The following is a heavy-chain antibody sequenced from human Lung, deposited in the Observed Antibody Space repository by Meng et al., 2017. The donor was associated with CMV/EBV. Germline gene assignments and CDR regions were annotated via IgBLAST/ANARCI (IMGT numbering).Heavy chain of an antibody. Sequence: QVKLVRSGSELKKPGASVKVSCRASGYTFTGYYIHWVRQAPGQGLEWMGWINPNTGGTKYAQKFQGWVTLTRDTSISTAYMELSRLRSDDTAVYYCARGRYELIWGLFDPWGQGTLVTVSS. V-gene: IGHV1-2*04. CDR3: ARGRYELIWGLFDP. D-gene: IGHD1-1*01. J-gene: IGHJ5*02. CDR1: GYTFTGYY. CDR2: INPNTGGT.